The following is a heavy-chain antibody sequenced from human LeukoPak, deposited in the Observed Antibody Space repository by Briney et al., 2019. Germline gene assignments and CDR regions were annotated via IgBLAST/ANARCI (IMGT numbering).Heavy chain of an antibody. Sequence: SETLSLTCTVSGGSISSYYWSWIRQPPGKGLEWIGYIYYSGSTNYNPSLKSRVTISVDTSKNQFSLKLSSVTAADTAVYYCARRGYGSGSYGLDPWGQGTLVTVSS. CDR1: GGSISSYY. V-gene: IGHV4-59*01. J-gene: IGHJ5*02. CDR2: IYYSGST. CDR3: ARRGYGSGSYGLDP. D-gene: IGHD3-10*01.